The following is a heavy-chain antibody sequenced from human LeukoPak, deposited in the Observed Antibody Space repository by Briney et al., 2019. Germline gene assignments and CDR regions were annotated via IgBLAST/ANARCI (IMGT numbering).Heavy chain of an antibody. Sequence: GESLKITCKGSGYSFTSYWIGWVRQMPGKGLEWMGIIYPGDSDTRYSPSFQGQVTISADKSISTAYLQWSSLKASDTAMYYCARRTVEELNWFDPWGQGTLVTVSS. D-gene: IGHD1-7*01. J-gene: IGHJ5*02. V-gene: IGHV5-51*01. CDR3: ARRTVEELNWFDP. CDR1: GYSFTSYW. CDR2: IYPGDSDT.